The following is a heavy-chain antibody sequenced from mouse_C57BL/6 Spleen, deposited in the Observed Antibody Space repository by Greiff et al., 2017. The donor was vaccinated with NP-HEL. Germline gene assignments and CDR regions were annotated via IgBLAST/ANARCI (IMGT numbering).Heavy chain of an antibody. CDR2: IDPSDSET. Sequence: QVQLQQPGAELVRPGSSVKLSCKASGYTFTSYWMHWVKQRPIQGLEWIGNIDPSDSETHCNQKFKDKATLTVDKSSSTAYMQLSSLTSEDSAVYYCARASPYAMDYWGQGTSVTVSS. CDR1: GYTFTSYW. J-gene: IGHJ4*01. CDR3: ARASPYAMDY. V-gene: IGHV1-52*01.